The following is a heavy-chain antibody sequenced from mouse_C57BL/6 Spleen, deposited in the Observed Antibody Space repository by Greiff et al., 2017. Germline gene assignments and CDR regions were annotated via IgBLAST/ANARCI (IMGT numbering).Heavy chain of an antibody. V-gene: IGHV3-6*01. CDR3: ARDPL. CDR1: GYSITSGYY. Sequence: EVQRVESGPGLVKPSQSLSLTCSVTGYSITSGYYWNWIRQFPGNKLEWMGYISYDGSNNYNPSLKNRISITRDTSKNQFFLKLNSVTTEDTATYYCARDPLWGQGTLVTVSA. CDR2: ISYDGSN. J-gene: IGHJ3*02.